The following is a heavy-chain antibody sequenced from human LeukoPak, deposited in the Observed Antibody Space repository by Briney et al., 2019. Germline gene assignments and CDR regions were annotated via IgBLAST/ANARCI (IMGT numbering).Heavy chain of an antibody. Sequence: ASVKVSCKASGYTFTSYGISWVRQAPGQGLEWMGWISAYNGNTNYAQKLQGRVTMTTDTSTSTAYMELRSLRSDDTAVYYCAREGECSGGSCYWETDYWGQGTLVTVSS. J-gene: IGHJ4*02. CDR2: ISAYNGNT. CDR3: AREGECSGGSCYWETDY. D-gene: IGHD2-15*01. CDR1: GYTFTSYG. V-gene: IGHV1-18*01.